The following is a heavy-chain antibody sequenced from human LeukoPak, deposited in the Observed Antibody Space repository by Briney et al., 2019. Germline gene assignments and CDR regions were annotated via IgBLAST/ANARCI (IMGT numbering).Heavy chain of an antibody. D-gene: IGHD6-19*01. J-gene: IGHJ6*03. CDR2: INHSGST. CDR1: GGSFSGYY. V-gene: IGHV4-34*01. Sequence: SETLSLTCAVYGGSFSGYYWSWIRQPPGKGLEWIGEINHSGSTNYNPSLKSRFTISVYTSKKQFSLKLRSVTAAETAVYYCARVGGFGEPGGIAVAGTPHYYYYMDVWGKGTTVTVSS. CDR3: ARVGGFGEPGGIAVAGTPHYYYYMDV.